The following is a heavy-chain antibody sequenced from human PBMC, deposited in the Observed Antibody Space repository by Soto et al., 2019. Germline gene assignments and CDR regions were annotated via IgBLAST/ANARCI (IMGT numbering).Heavy chain of an antibody. CDR2: MNPNSGNT. CDR1: GYTFTSYD. J-gene: IGHJ4*02. D-gene: IGHD3-10*02. Sequence: QVQLVQSGAEVKKPGASVKVSCKASGYTFTSYDFNWVRQATGQGLEWMGWMNPNSGNTGYAQKCQGRVTMTRNTAVSTAYMDLSSLGSEDTGVYYCARGCCSGSYSPTDYWGQGTMVTVSS. CDR3: ARGCCSGSYSPTDY. V-gene: IGHV1-8*01.